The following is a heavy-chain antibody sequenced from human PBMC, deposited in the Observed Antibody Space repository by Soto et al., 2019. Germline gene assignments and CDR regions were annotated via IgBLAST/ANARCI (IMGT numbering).Heavy chain of an antibody. CDR2: ISYDGSNK. CDR1: GFTFSSYA. D-gene: IGHD3-10*01. CDR3: AGVGRGANRGHNYGMDV. V-gene: IGHV3-30-3*01. Sequence: QVQLVESGGGVVQPGRSLRLSCAASGFTFSSYAMHWVRQAPGKGLEWVAVISYDGSNKYYADSVKGRVTISRENSKNPPYLEMNSSGSEYTGVYYCAGVGRGANRGHNYGMDVWGQGATVPVSS. J-gene: IGHJ6*01.